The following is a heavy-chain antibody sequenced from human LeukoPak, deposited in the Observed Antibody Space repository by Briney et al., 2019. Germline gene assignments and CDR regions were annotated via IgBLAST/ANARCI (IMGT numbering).Heavy chain of an antibody. D-gene: IGHD4-17*01. Sequence: PGGSLRLSCAASGFTFSTYWMHWVRQAPGKGLVWVSRIDSDGSSTRYADSVKGRFTISRDNAKNTLYLQMNSLRVEDTAVYYCAKVAKGGDYTNYYFDYWGQGTLVTVSS. J-gene: IGHJ4*02. CDR3: AKVAKGGDYTNYYFDY. CDR2: IDSDGSST. V-gene: IGHV3-74*01. CDR1: GFTFSTYW.